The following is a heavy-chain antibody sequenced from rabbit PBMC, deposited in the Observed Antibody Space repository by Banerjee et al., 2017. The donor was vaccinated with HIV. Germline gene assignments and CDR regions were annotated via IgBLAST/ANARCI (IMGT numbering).Heavy chain of an antibody. D-gene: IGHD2-1*01. CDR3: ARDLVGVIGWNLYL. CDR2: INASTGKP. V-gene: IGHV1S45*01. CDR1: GFSFSDRDV. Sequence: QQQLVESGGGLVQPEGSLTLTCKASGFSFSDRDVMCWVRQAPGKGLQWIACINASTGKPVYATWASGRFTISRTSSTTVTLRMTSLTAADRATYFCARDLVGVIGWNLYLRGQGTLVTVS. J-gene: IGHJ3*01.